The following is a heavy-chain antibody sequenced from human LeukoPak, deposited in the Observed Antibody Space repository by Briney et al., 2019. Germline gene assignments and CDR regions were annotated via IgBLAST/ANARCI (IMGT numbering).Heavy chain of an antibody. V-gene: IGHV3-23*01. CDR1: GFTFCSYS. CDR3: AKDLVRDYVWWSYGD. D-gene: IGHD3-16*01. J-gene: IGHJ4*02. Sequence: GGSLRLSCAASGFTFCSYSMNWVRQAPGKGLEWVSAISGSGGSTYYADSVKGRFTISRDNSKNTLYLQMKSLRAEDTAVYYCAKDLVRDYVWWSYGDWGQGTLVTVSS. CDR2: ISGSGGST.